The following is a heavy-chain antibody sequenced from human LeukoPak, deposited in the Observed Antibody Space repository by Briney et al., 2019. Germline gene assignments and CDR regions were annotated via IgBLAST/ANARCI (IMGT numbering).Heavy chain of an antibody. CDR2: ISYDGSNK. Sequence: PGGSLRLSCAASGFTFSSYGMHWVRQAPGKGLEWVAVISYDGSNKYYADSVKGRFTISRDNSKNTLYLQMNSLRAEDTAVYYCAKNSRPYSSGWYLDYWGQGTLVTVSS. CDR1: GFTFSSYG. CDR3: AKNSRPYSSGWYLDY. D-gene: IGHD6-19*01. V-gene: IGHV3-30*18. J-gene: IGHJ4*02.